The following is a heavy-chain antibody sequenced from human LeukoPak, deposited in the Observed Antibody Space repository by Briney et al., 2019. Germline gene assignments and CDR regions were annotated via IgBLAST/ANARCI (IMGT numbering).Heavy chain of an antibody. CDR3: ARDLFALTSSSPVRWFDP. V-gene: IGHV3-30-3*01. J-gene: IGHJ5*02. CDR2: ISYDGSNK. D-gene: IGHD6-6*01. CDR1: GFTFSGYA. Sequence: AGGSLRLSCAASGFTFSGYAMHWVRQAPGKGLEWVAVISYDGSNKYYADSVKGRFTISRDNSKNTLYLQMNSLRAEDTAVYYCARDLFALTSSSPVRWFDPWGQGTLVTVSS.